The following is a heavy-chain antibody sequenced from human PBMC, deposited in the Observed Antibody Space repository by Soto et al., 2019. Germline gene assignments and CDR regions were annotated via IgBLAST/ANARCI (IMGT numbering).Heavy chain of an antibody. CDR3: LKARYISIRGYFDY. CDR1: GFSFSSGDA. J-gene: IGHJ4*02. V-gene: IGHV3-23*05. D-gene: IGHD1-26*01. CDR2: IDGSGSGT. Sequence: EVQLLESGGGLVQPGGSLRLSCAASGFSFSSGDAMSWVRQAPGKGLEWVSTIDGSGSGTFYEDSVKGRFTISRDNSKNTLCVQKTSLGAVDTAIYFCLKARYISIRGYFDYGGQGTLVTVSS.